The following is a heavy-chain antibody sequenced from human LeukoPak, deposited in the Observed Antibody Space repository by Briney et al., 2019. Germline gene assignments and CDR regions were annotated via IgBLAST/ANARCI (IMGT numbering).Heavy chain of an antibody. CDR1: GFTFSSYW. CDR3: ARLSQYYDSYGMDV. D-gene: IGHD3-9*01. Sequence: HPGGSLRLSCAASGFTFSSYWMSWVRQAPGKGLEWVANIKQDGSEKYYVDSVKGRFTISRDNAKNSLYLQMNSLRAEDTAVYYCARLSQYYDSYGMDVWGQGTTVTVSS. CDR2: IKQDGSEK. J-gene: IGHJ6*02. V-gene: IGHV3-7*05.